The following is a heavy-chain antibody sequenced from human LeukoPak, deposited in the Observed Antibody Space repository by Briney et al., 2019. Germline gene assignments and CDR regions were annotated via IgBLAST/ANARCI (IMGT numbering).Heavy chain of an antibody. CDR2: IYYSGST. CDR3: ARASALAFDY. CDR1: GGSISSGDYY. D-gene: IGHD5-12*01. V-gene: IGHV4-30-4*01. Sequence: SQTLSLTCTVSGGSISSGDYYWSWIRQPPGKGLEWIGYIYYSGSTYYNPSLKSRVTISVDTSKNQFSLKVRSVTAADTAVYYCARASALAFDYWGQGTLVTVSS. J-gene: IGHJ4*02.